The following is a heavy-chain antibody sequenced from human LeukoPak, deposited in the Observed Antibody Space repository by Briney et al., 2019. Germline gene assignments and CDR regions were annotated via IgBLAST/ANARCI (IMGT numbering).Heavy chain of an antibody. CDR3: ARHVATTRKSFDS. Sequence: SEALSLTCTVSGDSISSDYYWGWIRQPPGKGLEWIGSMYYTGSTYYNPSLESRVTISVDTSKNQFSPRLNSVTAADTSVYYCARHVATTRKSFDSWGQGTPVTVSS. CDR2: MYYTGST. D-gene: IGHD1-14*01. J-gene: IGHJ4*02. V-gene: IGHV4-39*01. CDR1: GDSISSDYY.